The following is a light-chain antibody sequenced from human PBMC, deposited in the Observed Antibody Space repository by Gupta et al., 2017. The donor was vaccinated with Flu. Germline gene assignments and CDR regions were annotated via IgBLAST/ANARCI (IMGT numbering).Light chain of an antibody. Sequence: DIQMTQSPSSLSASVGDRVTITCRASQSISSYLNWYQQKRGKAPKLLIYAASRLQSGVPSRFSGSGSGTXFTLTIXRLQPEDFATYYCQQSYSTPKTFGXGTKLEIK. CDR2: AAS. CDR1: QSISSY. J-gene: IGKJ1*01. V-gene: IGKV1-39*01. CDR3: QQSYSTPKT.